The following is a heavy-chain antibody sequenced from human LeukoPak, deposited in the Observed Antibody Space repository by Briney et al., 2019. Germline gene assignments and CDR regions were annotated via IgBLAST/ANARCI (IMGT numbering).Heavy chain of an antibody. CDR1: GYTFTNYG. CDR3: ARGLQLLGIWFDP. J-gene: IGHJ5*02. Sequence: ASVKVSCKASGYTFTNYGISWVRQATGQGLEWMGWMNPNSGNTGYAQKFQGRVTMTRNTSISTAYMELSSLRSEDTAVYYCARGLQLLGIWFDPWGQGTLVTVSS. D-gene: IGHD2-2*01. CDR2: MNPNSGNT. V-gene: IGHV1-8*02.